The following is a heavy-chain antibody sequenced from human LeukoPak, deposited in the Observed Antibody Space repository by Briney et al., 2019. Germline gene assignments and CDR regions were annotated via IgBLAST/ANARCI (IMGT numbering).Heavy chain of an antibody. CDR2: ISYDVSNE. J-gene: IGHJ4*02. Sequence: GTSLRLSCAASGFTFSSYGMHWVRQAPGKGLEWVAVISYDVSNEYYADSVKGRFTISRDNSKKMLFLQMDNLGPDDTAVYYCAKDHRVGDLGSYGFDHWGQGTLVTVSS. V-gene: IGHV3-30*18. CDR3: AKDHRVGDLGSYGFDH. CDR1: GFTFSSYG. D-gene: IGHD3-16*01.